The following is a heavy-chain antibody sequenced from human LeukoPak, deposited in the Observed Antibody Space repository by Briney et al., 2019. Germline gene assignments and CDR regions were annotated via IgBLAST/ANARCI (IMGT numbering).Heavy chain of an antibody. CDR1: GGSFSGYY. Sequence: SETLSLTCAVYGGSFSGYYWSWIRQPPGKGLEWIGEINHSGSTNYNPSLKSRVTISVDTSKNQFSLKLSSVTAADTAVYYCARESGITMLRGAHTPWGQGILVTVSS. V-gene: IGHV4-34*01. J-gene: IGHJ5*02. CDR2: INHSGST. CDR3: ARESGITMLRGAHTP. D-gene: IGHD3-10*01.